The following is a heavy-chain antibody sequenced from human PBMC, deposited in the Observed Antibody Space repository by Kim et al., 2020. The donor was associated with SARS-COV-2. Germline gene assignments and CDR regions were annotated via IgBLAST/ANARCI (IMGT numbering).Heavy chain of an antibody. CDR1: GYTFTSYD. D-gene: IGHD3-9*01. J-gene: IGHJ6*02. V-gene: IGHV1-18*01. CDR3: ARDKGDFDWSLYGMDV. Sequence: ASVKVSCKVSGYTFTSYDITWVRQAPGQGLEWMGWISAHNGNTDYAPKLQGRVTMTTDTSTSTAYVELRSLRSEDTAVYYCARDKGDFDWSLYGMDVWGQGTTVTVSS. CDR2: ISAHNGNT.